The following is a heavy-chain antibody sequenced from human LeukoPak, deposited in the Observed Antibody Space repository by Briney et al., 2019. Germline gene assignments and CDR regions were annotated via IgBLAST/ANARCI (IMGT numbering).Heavy chain of an antibody. J-gene: IGHJ4*02. D-gene: IGHD1-26*01. CDR2: IYTSGST. CDR1: GGSISSYY. CDR3: ARENSGSYREFDY. V-gene: IGHV4-4*07. Sequence: KPSETLSLTCTVSGGSISSYYWSWIRQPAGKGLEWIGRIYTSGSTNYNASLKSRVSMSVDTFKNQFSLKLSSVTAADTAVFYCARENSGSYREFDYWGQGTLVTVSS.